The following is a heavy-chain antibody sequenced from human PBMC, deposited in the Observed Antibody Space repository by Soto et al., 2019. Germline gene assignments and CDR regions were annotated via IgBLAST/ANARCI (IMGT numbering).Heavy chain of an antibody. CDR1: GFTFSSYA. V-gene: IGHV3-30-3*01. CDR2: ISYDGSNK. J-gene: IGHJ4*02. CDR3: ARDLGNVGYSDY. Sequence: GGSLRLSCAASGFTFSSYAMHWVRQAPGKGLEWVAVISYDGSNKYYADSVKGRFTISRDNSKNTLYLQMNSLRAEDTAVYYCARDLGNVGYSDYWGQGTLVTVSS. D-gene: IGHD2-21*01.